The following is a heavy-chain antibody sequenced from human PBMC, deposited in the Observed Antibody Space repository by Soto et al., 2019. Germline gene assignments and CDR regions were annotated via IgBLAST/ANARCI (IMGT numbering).Heavy chain of an antibody. CDR3: AKDGGYCTNGVCYINFYYMDV. J-gene: IGHJ6*03. V-gene: IGHV3-9*01. CDR1: GFTFDDYA. Sequence: EVQLVESGGDLVQPGRSLRLSCAASGFTFDDYAMHWVRQAPGKGLEWVSGISWNSGSIGYADSVKGRFTISRDNAKNSLYLQMNSLRAEDTALYYCAKDGGYCTNGVCYINFYYMDVWGKGTTVTVSS. CDR2: ISWNSGSI. D-gene: IGHD2-8*01.